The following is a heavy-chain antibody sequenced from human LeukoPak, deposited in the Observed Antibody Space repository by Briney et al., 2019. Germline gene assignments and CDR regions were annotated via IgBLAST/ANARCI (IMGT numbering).Heavy chain of an antibody. CDR3: ARAEAPGGGIGFDP. J-gene: IGHJ5*02. D-gene: IGHD1-26*01. CDR2: IYYSGST. V-gene: IGHV4-39*07. Sequence: SETLSLTCTVSGGSISSSSYYWGWIRQPPGKGLEWIGSIYYSGSTYYNPSLKSRVTISVDTSKNQFSLKLSSVTAADTAVYYCARAEAPGGGIGFDPWGQGTLVTVSS. CDR1: GGSISSSSYY.